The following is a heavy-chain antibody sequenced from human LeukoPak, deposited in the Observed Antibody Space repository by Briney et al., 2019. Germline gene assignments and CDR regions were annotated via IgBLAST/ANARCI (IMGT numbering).Heavy chain of an antibody. CDR3: ARDPLGSGYYKY. J-gene: IGHJ4*02. CDR1: GGTFSSYA. Sequence: ASVKVSCKASGGTFSSYAISWVRQAPGQGLEWMGGIIPIFGTANYAQKFQGRVTITADESTSTAYMELSSLRSEDTAVYYCARDPLGSGYYKYWGQGTLVTVSS. V-gene: IGHV1-69*13. D-gene: IGHD3-22*01. CDR2: IIPIFGTA.